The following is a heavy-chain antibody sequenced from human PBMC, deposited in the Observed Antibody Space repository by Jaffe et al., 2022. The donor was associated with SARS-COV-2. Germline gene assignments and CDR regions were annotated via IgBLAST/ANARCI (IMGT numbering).Heavy chain of an antibody. D-gene: IGHD6-13*01. CDR2: IKSKTDGGTT. V-gene: IGHV3-15*01. CDR3: TTDHSSSWSPPRGY. J-gene: IGHJ4*02. Sequence: EVQLVESGGGLVKPGGSLRLSCAASGFTFSNAWMSWVRQAPGKGLEWVGRIKSKTDGGTTDYAAPVKGRFTISRDDSKNTLYLQMNSLKTEDTAVYYCTTDHSSSWSPPRGYWGQGTLVTVSS. CDR1: GFTFSNAW.